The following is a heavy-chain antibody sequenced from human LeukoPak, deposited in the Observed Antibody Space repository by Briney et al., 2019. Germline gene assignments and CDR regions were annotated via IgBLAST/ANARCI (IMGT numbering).Heavy chain of an antibody. V-gene: IGHV3-64*01. CDR1: GFTFSSYA. CDR3: ARDAEMRWCFYFDY. J-gene: IGHJ4*02. Sequence: GGSLRLSCAASGFTFSSYAMHWVRQAPGKGLEYVSAISSNGGSTYYANSVKGRFTISRDNSKNTLYLQMGSLRAEDMAVYYCARDAEMRWCFYFDYWGQGTLVTVSS. CDR2: ISSNGGST. D-gene: IGHD2-21*01.